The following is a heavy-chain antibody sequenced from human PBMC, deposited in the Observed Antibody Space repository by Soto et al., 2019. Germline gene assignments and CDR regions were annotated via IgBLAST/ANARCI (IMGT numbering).Heavy chain of an antibody. CDR3: ARGYNSSGYYLEYFDY. CDR1: GYTFTSYG. D-gene: IGHD3-22*01. Sequence: ASVKVSCKATGYTFTSYGISRVRQAPGQGLGWMGWISAYNGNTNYAQKLQGRVTMTTDTSTSTAYMELRSLRSDDTAVYYCARGYNSSGYYLEYFDYWGQGTLVTVSS. V-gene: IGHV1-18*01. J-gene: IGHJ4*02. CDR2: ISAYNGNT.